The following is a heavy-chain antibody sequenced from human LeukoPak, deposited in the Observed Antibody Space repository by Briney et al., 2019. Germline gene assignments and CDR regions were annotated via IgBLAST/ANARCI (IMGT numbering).Heavy chain of an antibody. V-gene: IGHV1-18*01. CDR1: GYAFTSHP. CDR3: ARDGGSGSYQDY. CDR2: ISAYNGNT. J-gene: IGHJ4*02. Sequence: ASVKVSFKASGYAFTSHPINWVRQAPGQGLEWLGWISAYNGNTNYAEKLQGRVTMTTGTSTSTAYMELRSLTSDDTAVYYCARDGGSGSYQDYWGQGTLVTVSS. D-gene: IGHD3-10*01.